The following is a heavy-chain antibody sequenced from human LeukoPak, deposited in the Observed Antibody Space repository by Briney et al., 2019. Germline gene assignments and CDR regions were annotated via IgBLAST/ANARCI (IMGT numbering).Heavy chain of an antibody. J-gene: IGHJ6*02. CDR3: ARDKLLMVYAIPYYYYGMDV. V-gene: IGHV3-30-3*01. CDR2: ISYDGSNK. D-gene: IGHD2-8*01. Sequence: PGGSLRLSCAASGFTFSSYAMHWVRQAPGKGLXXXAVISYDGSNKYYADSVKGRFTISRDNSKNTLYLQMNSLRAEDTAVYYCARDKLLMVYAIPYYYYGMDVWGQGTTVTVSS. CDR1: GFTFSSYA.